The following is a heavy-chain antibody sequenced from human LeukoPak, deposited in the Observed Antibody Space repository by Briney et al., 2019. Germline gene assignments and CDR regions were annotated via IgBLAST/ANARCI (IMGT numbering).Heavy chain of an antibody. J-gene: IGHJ6*03. D-gene: IGHD1-20*01. CDR3: ARHNGYNWNMYYYMDV. V-gene: IGHV5-51*01. Sequence: GESLKTSCKGSGYSFTSYWIGWVRQMPGKGLEWMGIIYPGDSDTRYSPSFQGQVTISADKSISTAYLQWSSLKASDTAMYYCARHNGYNWNMYYYMDVWGKGTTVTVSS. CDR1: GYSFTSYW. CDR2: IYPGDSDT.